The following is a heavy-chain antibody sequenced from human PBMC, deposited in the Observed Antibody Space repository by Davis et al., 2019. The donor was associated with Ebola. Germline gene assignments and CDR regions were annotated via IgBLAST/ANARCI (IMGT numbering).Heavy chain of an antibody. J-gene: IGHJ4*02. Sequence: GESLKISCTASGFTFNNYWMTWVRQAPGKGLEWVANIKGDGSQIGYAGSVKGRFTISSDNGKKSLFLQMDSLRGEDTAVYYCVKNSGWYKLDCWGQGILVTVSS. CDR2: IKGDGSQI. CDR3: VKNSGWYKLDC. D-gene: IGHD6-19*01. V-gene: IGHV3-7*01. CDR1: GFTFNNYW.